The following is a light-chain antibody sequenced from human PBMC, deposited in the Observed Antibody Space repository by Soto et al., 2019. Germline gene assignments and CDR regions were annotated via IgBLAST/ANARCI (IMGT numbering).Light chain of an antibody. CDR2: GAS. V-gene: IGKV3-15*01. CDR1: QSVSSN. CDR3: QHENNYSPYT. J-gene: IGKJ2*01. Sequence: EIVMTQSPATLSVSPGERATLSCRASQSVSSNLAWYQQKPGQAPRLLIYGASTMATDIPARFSGSGSGTDFTLTFSSLRSENFSVHYCQHENNYSPYTFGQGTKLEIK.